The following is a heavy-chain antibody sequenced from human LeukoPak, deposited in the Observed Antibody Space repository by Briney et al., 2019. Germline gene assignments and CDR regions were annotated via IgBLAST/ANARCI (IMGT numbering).Heavy chain of an antibody. D-gene: IGHD3-22*01. V-gene: IGHV4-31*03. Sequence: PSETLSLTCTVSGASMASGGHYWGWIRQHPEKGLEWIGYIHHSGSTHYDPSLKSRVSISIDTSRNQFSMKLSSVTAADTAVYFCARVLNYYDNRGYYYYFDYWGQGTLVTVSS. CDR2: IHHSGST. J-gene: IGHJ4*02. CDR1: GASMASGGHY. CDR3: ARVLNYYDNRGYYYYFDY.